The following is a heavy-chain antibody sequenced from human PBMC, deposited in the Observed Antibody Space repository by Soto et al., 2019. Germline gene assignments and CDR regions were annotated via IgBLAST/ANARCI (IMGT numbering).Heavy chain of an antibody. CDR3: GKVLIEKNGVWDLFDL. Sequence: GGSLRLSCAASGFNFPAYAMNWVRQAPGKGLQWVSGLVGSGADKNYADSVRGRFTVSRDNSRNTLYLQMNSLRDEDTAVYYCGKVLIEKNGVWDLFDLGGRGKEVPVSS. D-gene: IGHD2-8*01. J-gene: IGHJ4*02. CDR1: GFNFPAYA. V-gene: IGHV3-23*01. CDR2: LVGSGADK.